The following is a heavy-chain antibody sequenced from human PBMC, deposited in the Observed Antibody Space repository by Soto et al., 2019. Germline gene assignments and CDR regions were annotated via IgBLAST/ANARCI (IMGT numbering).Heavy chain of an antibody. Sequence: ASETLCLTCSASGDSFSSTSHYWVRIRQPPGKGLEWIGHLYYNGNSYSNPSLKSQDTIYVDTSKKCFPLKLKSVTAADTAGYCCVSHLAVPFWYFDLWGRGTLVTVSS. D-gene: IGHD6-19*01. V-gene: IGHV4-39*01. CDR1: GDSFSSTSHY. J-gene: IGHJ2*01. CDR2: LYYNGNS. CDR3: VSHLAVPFWYFDL.